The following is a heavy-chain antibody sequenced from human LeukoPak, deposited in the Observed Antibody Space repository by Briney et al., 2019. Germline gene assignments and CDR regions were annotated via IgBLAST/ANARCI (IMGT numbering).Heavy chain of an antibody. CDR1: GFTFSSYS. CDR3: AREYCSSTSCYIDY. J-gene: IGHJ4*02. V-gene: IGHV3-21*01. D-gene: IGHD2-2*02. CDR2: ISSSSSYI. Sequence: GGSLRLSCAASGFTFSSYSMNWVRQAPGKGLEWVSSISSSSSYIYYADSVKGRFTISRDNAKNSLYLQMNSLRAEDTAVYYCAREYCSSTSCYIDYWGQGTLVTVSS.